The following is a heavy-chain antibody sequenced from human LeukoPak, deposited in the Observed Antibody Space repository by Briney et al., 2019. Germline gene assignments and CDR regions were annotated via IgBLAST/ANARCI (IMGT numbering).Heavy chain of an antibody. CDR1: GFTFDDYA. V-gene: IGHV3-9*01. D-gene: IGHD3-10*01. CDR2: ISWNSGSI. J-gene: IGHJ4*02. CDR3: AKAYTPLWFGGVDY. Sequence: GGSLRLSCAASGFTFDDYAMHWVRQAPGKGLEWVSGISWNSGSIGYADSVKGRFTISRDNAKNSLYPQMNSLRAEDTALYYCAKAYTPLWFGGVDYWGQGTLVTVSS.